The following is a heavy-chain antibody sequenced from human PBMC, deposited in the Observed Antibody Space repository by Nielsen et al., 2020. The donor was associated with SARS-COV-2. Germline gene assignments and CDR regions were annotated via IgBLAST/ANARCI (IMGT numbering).Heavy chain of an antibody. CDR2: ISWNSGGI. Sequence: SLKISCAASGFTFDDYAMHWVRQAPGKGLEWVSGISWNSGGIGYADSVKGRFTISRDNAKNSLYLQMNSLRAEDTAVYYCARDSTVTTRRNYYGMDVWGQGTTVTVSS. J-gene: IGHJ6*02. CDR3: ARDSTVTTRRNYYGMDV. CDR1: GFTFDDYA. D-gene: IGHD4-17*01. V-gene: IGHV3-9*01.